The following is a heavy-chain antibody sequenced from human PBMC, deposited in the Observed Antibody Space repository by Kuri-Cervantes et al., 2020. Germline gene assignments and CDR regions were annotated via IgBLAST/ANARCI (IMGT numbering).Heavy chain of an antibody. CDR1: GFTFSSYA. CDR3: AKVHYGDYGFGP. Sequence: GESLKISCAASGFTFSSYAMHWVRQAPGKGLEWVAVISYDGSNKYYADSVKGRFTISRDNSKNTLYLQMNSLRAEDTAVYYCAKVHYGDYGFGPWGQGTLVTVSS. CDR2: ISYDGSNK. D-gene: IGHD4-17*01. J-gene: IGHJ5*02. V-gene: IGHV3-30-3*01.